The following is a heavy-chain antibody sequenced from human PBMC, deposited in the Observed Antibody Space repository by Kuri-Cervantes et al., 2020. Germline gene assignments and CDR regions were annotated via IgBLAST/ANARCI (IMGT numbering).Heavy chain of an antibody. V-gene: IGHV4-39*07. J-gene: IGHJ4*02. CDR3: ASTAPRQQPYSPLDY. D-gene: IGHD6-13*01. CDR2: IYYSGST. Sequence: SETLSLTCTVSGGSISSSSYYWGWIRQPPGKGLEWIGSIYYSGSTYYNPSLKSRVTISVDTSKNQFSLKLSSVTAADTAVYYCASTAPRQQPYSPLDYWGQGTLVTVSS. CDR1: GGSISSSSYY.